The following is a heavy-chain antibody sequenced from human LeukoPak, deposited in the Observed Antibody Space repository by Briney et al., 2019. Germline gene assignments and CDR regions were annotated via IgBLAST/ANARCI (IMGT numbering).Heavy chain of an antibody. CDR2: INAYNGNT. J-gene: IGHJ4*02. V-gene: IGHV1-18*01. D-gene: IGHD3-9*01. CDR3: ARVELRYFDWQL. CDR1: GYTFTSYG. Sequence: GASVKVSCKASGYTFTSYGISWVRQAPGQGLEWMGWINAYNGNTNYAQRLQGRVTMTTDTSTSTAYMELRSLRSDDTAVYYCARVELRYFDWQLWGQGTLVTVSS.